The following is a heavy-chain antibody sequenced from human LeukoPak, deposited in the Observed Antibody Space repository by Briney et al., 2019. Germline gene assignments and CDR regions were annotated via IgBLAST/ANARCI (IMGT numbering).Heavy chain of an antibody. V-gene: IGHV4-59*01. Sequence: SETLSPTCTVSGGSISNYYWTWIRQPPGKGLEWIAHIYYSGTTNYNPSLKSRVTISVDTSKNQFSLKLSSVTTADTAVYYCARVLSSGWAGFDYWGQGALVTVSS. CDR1: GGSISNYY. D-gene: IGHD6-19*01. J-gene: IGHJ4*02. CDR2: IYYSGTT. CDR3: ARVLSSGWAGFDY.